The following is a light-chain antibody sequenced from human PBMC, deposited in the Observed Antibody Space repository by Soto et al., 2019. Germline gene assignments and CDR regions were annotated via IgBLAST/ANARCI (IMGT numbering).Light chain of an antibody. Sequence: EIFLTQSPDTLSLSPGERATLTCRASQGVTNYIAWYQQRPGQAPRLLIYGASTRATGIPARFSASGSGTEFTLTISSLQSEDFAVYFCQQYNHWPTFGQGTRLEI. CDR2: GAS. CDR1: QGVTNY. CDR3: QQYNHWPT. J-gene: IGKJ5*01. V-gene: IGKV3-15*01.